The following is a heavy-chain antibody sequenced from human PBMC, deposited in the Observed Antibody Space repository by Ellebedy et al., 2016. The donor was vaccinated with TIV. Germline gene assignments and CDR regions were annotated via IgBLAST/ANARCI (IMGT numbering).Heavy chain of an antibody. CDR1: GFTFSSYS. J-gene: IGHJ6*02. CDR3: ARDLLYSYDHYYYGMDV. D-gene: IGHD5-18*01. CDR2: ISSSSSTI. V-gene: IGHV3-48*01. Sequence: GESLKISCAASGFTFSSYSMNWVRQAPGKGLEWVSYISSSSSTIYYADSVKGRFTISRDNSKNTLYLQMNSLRAEDTAVYYCARDLLYSYDHYYYGMDVWGQGTTVTVSS.